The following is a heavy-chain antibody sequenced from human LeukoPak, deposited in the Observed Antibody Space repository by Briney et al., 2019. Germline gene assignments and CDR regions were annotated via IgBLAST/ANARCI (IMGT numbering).Heavy chain of an antibody. J-gene: IGHJ4*02. CDR3: ARGSTYYYDSSGLTDY. CDR1: GYTFTSYG. V-gene: IGHV1-18*01. Sequence: ASVKVSCKASGYTFTSYGISWVRQAPGQGLEWMGWISAYNGNTNYAQKLQGRVTMTTDTSTSTAYMELRSLRSEDTAVYYCARGSTYYYDSSGLTDYWGQGTLVTVSS. CDR2: ISAYNGNT. D-gene: IGHD3-22*01.